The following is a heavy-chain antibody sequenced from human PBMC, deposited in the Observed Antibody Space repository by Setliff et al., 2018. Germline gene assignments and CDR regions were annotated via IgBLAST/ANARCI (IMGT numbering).Heavy chain of an antibody. J-gene: IGHJ5*02. CDR1: GFTFSSSY. CDR3: AKLPSGYPYNWFDP. Sequence: GESLKISCAASGFTFSSSYMNWVRQAPGKGLEWVSDIGGGDGTTYYADSVKGRFTISRDNSKNTLYLQMNSLRAEDTAVYYCAKLPSGYPYNWFDPWGQGTLVTVS. D-gene: IGHD3-22*01. CDR2: IGGGDGTT. V-gene: IGHV3-23*01.